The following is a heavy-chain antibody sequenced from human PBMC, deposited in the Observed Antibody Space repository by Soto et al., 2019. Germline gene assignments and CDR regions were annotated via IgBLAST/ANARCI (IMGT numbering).Heavy chain of an antibody. Sequence: QITLEESGPTLVKPTQTLPLTCAFSGFSLTTRDVGVGWIRQPPGKALEWLALIYWDDDERYSPSLKSRLTITKDTSKNQVVLKMTNMDPVDTATYYCVRASGGGNSAYFDYWGQGTLVTVSS. CDR2: IYWDDDE. V-gene: IGHV2-5*02. CDR3: VRASGGGNSAYFDY. J-gene: IGHJ4*02. D-gene: IGHD2-21*02. CDR1: GFSLTTRDVG.